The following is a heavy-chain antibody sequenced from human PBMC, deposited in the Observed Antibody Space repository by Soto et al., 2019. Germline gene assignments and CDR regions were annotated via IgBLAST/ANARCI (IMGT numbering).Heavy chain of an antibody. V-gene: IGHV1-3*01. Sequence: ASVKVSCKAYGYMFSYYAMHWVRQAPGQRPEWMGWFNAANGDIKYSQNFQGRVTITRDTSASTDYMELISLRSEDTAVYYCVRQLAFGGFDAFDVWGQGKKVTVSS. J-gene: IGHJ3*01. CDR1: GYMFSYYA. CDR3: VRQLAFGGFDAFDV. D-gene: IGHD1-1*01. CDR2: FNAANGDI.